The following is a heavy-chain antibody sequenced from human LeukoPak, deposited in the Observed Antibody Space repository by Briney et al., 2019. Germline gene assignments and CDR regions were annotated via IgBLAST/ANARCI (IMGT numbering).Heavy chain of an antibody. CDR1: GYTFTSYA. CDR3: ARDHRDYDFWSGYQYYYYYGMDV. D-gene: IGHD3-3*01. J-gene: IGHJ6*02. Sequence: ASVKVSCKASGYTFTSYAMNWVRQAPGQGLEWMGWINTNTGNPTYAQGFTGRFVFSLDTSVSTAYLQISSLKAEDTAVYYCARDHRDYDFWSGYQYYYYYGMDVWGQGTTVTVSS. CDR2: INTNTGNP. V-gene: IGHV7-4-1*02.